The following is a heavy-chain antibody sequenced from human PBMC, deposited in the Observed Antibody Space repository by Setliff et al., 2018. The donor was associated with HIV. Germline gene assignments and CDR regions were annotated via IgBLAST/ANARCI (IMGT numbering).Heavy chain of an antibody. J-gene: IGHJ6*03. CDR2: ISPDSGDT. D-gene: IGHD5-12*01. V-gene: IGHV1-2*02. CDR1: GYTFTVNH. Sequence: ASVKVSCKTSGYTFTVNHLHWVRQAPGQGVEWVGKISPDSGDTFYAQKFQGRVTLTRDTSISTAYMELSRLRSDDTAVYYCARDAQEMSIVATIFVYYYYYMDVWGKGTTVTVSS. CDR3: ARDAQEMSIVATIFVYYYYYMDV.